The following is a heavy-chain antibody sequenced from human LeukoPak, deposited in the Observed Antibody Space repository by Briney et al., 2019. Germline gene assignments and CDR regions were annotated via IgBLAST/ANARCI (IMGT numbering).Heavy chain of an antibody. D-gene: IGHD1-1*01. CDR2: IIPILGIA. V-gene: IGHV1-69*04. CDR1: GGTFSSYA. Sequence: ASVKVSCKASGGTFSSYAISWVRQAPGQGLEWMGRIIPILGIANYAQKFQGRVTITADKSTSTAYMELSSLRSEDTAVYYCARGVERLYYFDYCGQGTLVTVST. CDR3: ARGVERLYYFDY. J-gene: IGHJ4*02.